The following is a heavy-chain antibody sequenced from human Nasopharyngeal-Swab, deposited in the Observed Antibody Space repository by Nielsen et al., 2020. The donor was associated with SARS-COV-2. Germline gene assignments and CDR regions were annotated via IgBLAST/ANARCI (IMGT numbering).Heavy chain of an antibody. D-gene: IGHD3-22*01. J-gene: IGHJ4*02. V-gene: IGHV4-30-2*01. Sequence: LRLSCTVSGGSTSSGGYSWSWIRQPPGKGLEWIGYIYHSGSTYYNPSLKSRVTISVDRSKNQFSLKLSSVTAADTAVYYCARDSSGFDYWGQGTLVTVSS. CDR1: GGSTSSGGYS. CDR2: IYHSGST. CDR3: ARDSSGFDY.